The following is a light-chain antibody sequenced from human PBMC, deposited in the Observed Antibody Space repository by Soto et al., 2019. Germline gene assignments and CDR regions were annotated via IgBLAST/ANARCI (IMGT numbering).Light chain of an antibody. CDR1: QSVSSY. CDR3: QKYDTAPLT. J-gene: IGKJ4*01. CDR2: DAS. Sequence: EIVLTQSPATLSLSPGERATLSCRASQSVSSYLAWYQQKPGRAPRLLIYDASDRATGIPARFSGSGSGTDFTLTISSLQPEDIATYFCQKYDTAPLTFGGGTKVEI. V-gene: IGKV3-11*01.